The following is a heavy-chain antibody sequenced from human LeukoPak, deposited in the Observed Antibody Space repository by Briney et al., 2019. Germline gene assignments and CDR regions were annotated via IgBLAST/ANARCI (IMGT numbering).Heavy chain of an antibody. CDR1: GGSISSYY. V-gene: IGHV4-59*01. J-gene: IGHJ5*02. CDR3: ARQRAYYYGSGSYGWFDP. CDR2: IYYSGST. D-gene: IGHD3-10*01. Sequence: SETLSLTCTASGGSISSYYWSWIRQPPGKGLEWIGYIYYSGSTNYNPSLKSRVTISVDTSKNQFSLKLSSVTAADTAVYYCARQRAYYYGSGSYGWFDPWGQGTLVTVSS.